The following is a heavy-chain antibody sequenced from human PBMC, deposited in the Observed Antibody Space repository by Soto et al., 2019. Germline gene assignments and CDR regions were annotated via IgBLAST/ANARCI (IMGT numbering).Heavy chain of an antibody. CDR2: INAGNGNT. J-gene: IGHJ4*02. V-gene: IGHV1-3*01. Sequence: ASVKVSCKASGYTFTSYAMHWVRQAPGQRLEWTGWINAGNGNTKYSQKFQGRVTITRDTSASTAYMELSSLRSEDTAVYYCASGGDSSGYAPLDYWGQGTLVTVSS. D-gene: IGHD3-22*01. CDR3: ASGGDSSGYAPLDY. CDR1: GYTFTSYA.